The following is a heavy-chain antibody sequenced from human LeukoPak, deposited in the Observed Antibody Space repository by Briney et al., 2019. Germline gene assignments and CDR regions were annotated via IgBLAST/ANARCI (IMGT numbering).Heavy chain of an antibody. Sequence: GGSLRLSCAASGFTFSSYWMSWVRQAPGKGLEWVANIKEDGSEKYYVDSVKGRFTISRDNAKNSLFLQMNSLRAEDTAVYYCAVGVYYFDYWGQGTLVTVSS. CDR1: GFTFSSYW. CDR2: IKEDGSEK. D-gene: IGHD3-10*01. J-gene: IGHJ4*02. CDR3: AVGVYYFDY. V-gene: IGHV3-7*02.